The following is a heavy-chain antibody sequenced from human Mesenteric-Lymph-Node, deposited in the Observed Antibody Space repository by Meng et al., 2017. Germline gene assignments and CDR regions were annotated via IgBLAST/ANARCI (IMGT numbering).Heavy chain of an antibody. CDR3: ARVRDLRFLEWVIHAPVYFDS. CDR2: ISFDGSNK. V-gene: IGHV3-30*07. D-gene: IGHD3-3*01. CDR1: GLTFSSFA. Sequence: GESLKISCVASGLTFSSFAMHWLRQAPGKGPEWVAFISFDGSNKYYVDSVKGRFTISRDNAKSSLYLQMNSLRVEDTAIYYCARVRDLRFLEWVIHAPVYFDSWGQGTLVTVSS. J-gene: IGHJ4*02.